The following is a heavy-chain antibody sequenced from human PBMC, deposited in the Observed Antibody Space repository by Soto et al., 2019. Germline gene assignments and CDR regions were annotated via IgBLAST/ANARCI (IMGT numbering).Heavy chain of an antibody. Sequence: ASVKVSCKASGYTFTSYDINWVRQATGQGLEWMGWMNPNSGNTGYAQKFQGRVTMTRNTSISTAYMELSSLRSEDTAVYYCARAEGYYDFWSGYSAARFDPWGQGPLVTVSS. J-gene: IGHJ5*02. V-gene: IGHV1-8*01. CDR2: MNPNSGNT. CDR1: GYTFTSYD. D-gene: IGHD3-3*01. CDR3: ARAEGYYDFWSGYSAARFDP.